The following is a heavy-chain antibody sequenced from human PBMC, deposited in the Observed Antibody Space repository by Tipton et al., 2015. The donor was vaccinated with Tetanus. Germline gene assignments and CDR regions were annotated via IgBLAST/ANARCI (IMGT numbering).Heavy chain of an antibody. CDR3: ARDRLESPVRLAYYYYGMDV. CDR1: GGSFSGYY. CDR2: INHSGST. Sequence: GLVKPSETLSLTCAVYGGSFSGYYWSWIRQPPGKGLEWIGEINHSGSTNYNPSLKSRVTISVDTSKNQFSLKLSSVTAADTAVYYCARDRLESPVRLAYYYYGMDVWGQGTTVTVSS. D-gene: IGHD1-1*01. J-gene: IGHJ6*02. V-gene: IGHV4-34*01.